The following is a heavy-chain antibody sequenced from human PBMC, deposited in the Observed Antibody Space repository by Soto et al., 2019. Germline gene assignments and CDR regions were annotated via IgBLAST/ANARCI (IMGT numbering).Heavy chain of an antibody. CDR3: ARDPQISSSWYVWRDYYYYYGMDV. CDR1: GFTFSSYG. V-gene: IGHV3-33*01. CDR2: IWYDGSNK. J-gene: IGHJ6*02. D-gene: IGHD6-13*01. Sequence: GGSLRLSCAASGFTFSSYGMHWVRQAPGKGLEWVAVIWYDGSNKYYADSVKGRFTISRDNSKNTLYLQMNSLRAEDKAVYYCARDPQISSSWYVWRDYYYYYGMDVWGQGTTVTVSS.